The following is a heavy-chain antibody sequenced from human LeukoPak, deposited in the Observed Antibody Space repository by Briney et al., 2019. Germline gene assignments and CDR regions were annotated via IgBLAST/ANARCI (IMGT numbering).Heavy chain of an antibody. J-gene: IGHJ4*02. CDR1: GGSFSGYY. CDR3: ARVPDTAMVTEGYFDY. V-gene: IGHV4-34*01. CDR2: IYYSGST. D-gene: IGHD5-18*01. Sequence: SETLSLTCAVYGGSFSGYYWSWIRQPPGKGLEWIGSIYYSGSTYYNPSLKSRVTISVDTSKNQFSLKLSSVTAADTAVYYCARVPDTAMVTEGYFDYWGQGTLVTVSS.